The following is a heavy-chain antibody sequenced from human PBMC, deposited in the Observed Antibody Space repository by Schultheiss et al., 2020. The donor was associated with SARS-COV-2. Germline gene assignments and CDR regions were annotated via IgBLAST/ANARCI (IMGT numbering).Heavy chain of an antibody. J-gene: IGHJ6*02. CDR3: AKVNPSQYPYFYFYYGMDV. CDR2: ISSSSSYI. Sequence: GGSLRLSCAASGFTFSSYAMHWVRQAPGKGLEWVSSISSSSSYIYYADSVKGRFTISRDNSKNTLYLQMNSLRAEDTAVYYCAKVNPSQYPYFYFYYGMDVWGQGTTVTVSS. D-gene: IGHD2-2*01. V-gene: IGHV3-21*04. CDR1: GFTFSSYA.